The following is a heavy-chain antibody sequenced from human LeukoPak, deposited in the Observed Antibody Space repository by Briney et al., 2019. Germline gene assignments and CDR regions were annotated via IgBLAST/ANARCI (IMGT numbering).Heavy chain of an antibody. CDR3: ALADIVVVPAAHYYYYGKDV. CDR2: IIPIFGTA. J-gene: IGHJ6*04. D-gene: IGHD2-2*01. Sequence: ASVKVSCKASGGTFSSYAISWVRQAPGQGLEWMGGIIPIFGTANYAQKFQGRVTITADESTSTAYMELSSLRSEDTAVYYCALADIVVVPAAHYYYYGKDVWGKGTTVTVSS. CDR1: GGTFSSYA. V-gene: IGHV1-69*13.